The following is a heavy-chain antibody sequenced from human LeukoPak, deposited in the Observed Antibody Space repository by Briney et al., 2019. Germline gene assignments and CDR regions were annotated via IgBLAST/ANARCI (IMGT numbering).Heavy chain of an antibody. Sequence: GESLKISCRGFGYSLTSSWIAWVRQMPGKGLEWMGIIYPGDSDTRYSPSLQGQVTISADKSISTAYLQWSSLKASDTAVYYCARQSSSSWYVDYWGQGTLVTVSS. J-gene: IGHJ4*02. V-gene: IGHV5-51*01. CDR1: GYSLTSSW. D-gene: IGHD2-2*01. CDR2: IYPGDSDT. CDR3: ARQSSSSWYVDY.